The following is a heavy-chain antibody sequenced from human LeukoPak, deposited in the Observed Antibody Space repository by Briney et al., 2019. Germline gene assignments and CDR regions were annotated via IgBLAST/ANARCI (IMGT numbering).Heavy chain of an antibody. D-gene: IGHD3-22*01. CDR2: INPNSGGT. CDR1: GYTFTGYY. Sequence: EASVKVSCKASGYTFTGYYMHWVRQAPGQGLEWMGWINPNSGGTNYAQKFQGRVTMTRDTSISTAYMELSRLRSDDTAVYYCARGDSSGYFNFDYWGQGTLVTVSS. J-gene: IGHJ4*02. V-gene: IGHV1-2*02. CDR3: ARGDSSGYFNFDY.